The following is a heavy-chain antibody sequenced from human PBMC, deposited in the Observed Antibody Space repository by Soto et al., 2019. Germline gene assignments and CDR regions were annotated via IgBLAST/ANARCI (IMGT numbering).Heavy chain of an antibody. CDR2: ISYDGSNK. D-gene: IGHD3-10*01. Sequence: QVQLVESGGGVVQPGRSLRLSCAASGFTFSSYGMHWVRQAPGKGLEWVAVISYDGSNKYYADSVKSRFTISRDNSKNTLYLQMNSLRAEDTAVYYCAKAMGLDPLYYGMDVWGQGTTVTVSS. J-gene: IGHJ6*02. CDR3: AKAMGLDPLYYGMDV. CDR1: GFTFSSYG. V-gene: IGHV3-30*18.